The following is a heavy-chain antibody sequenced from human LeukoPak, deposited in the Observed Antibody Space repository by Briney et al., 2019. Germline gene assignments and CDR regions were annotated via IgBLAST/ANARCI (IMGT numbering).Heavy chain of an antibody. CDR1: GFVFSTNY. CDR3: AKSLTYYHENSDSI. CDR2: IYKDGRT. D-gene: IGHD3-22*01. V-gene: IGHV3-53*01. Sequence: GGSLRLSCAASGFVFSTNYMTWVRQSPGKGLEWVSVIYKDGRTFYTDSVKGRFTISRDNSKNTVYLQMSSLRVEDTAVYYCAKSLTYYHENSDSIWGQGTLVTVSS. J-gene: IGHJ4*02.